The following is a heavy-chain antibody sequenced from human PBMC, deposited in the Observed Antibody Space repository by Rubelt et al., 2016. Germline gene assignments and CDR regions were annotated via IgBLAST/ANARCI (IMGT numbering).Heavy chain of an antibody. D-gene: IGHD1-1*01. CDR3: ARSENRYNWNDLWY. Sequence: VQLVESGGGVVQPGRSLRLSCAASGFTFSSYAMHWVRQAPGKGLEWVAVISYDGSNKYYADSVKGRFTISRDNSKNTLYLQMNSLRAEDTAVYYCARSENRYNWNDLWYWGQGTLVTVSS. CDR2: ISYDGSNK. CDR1: GFTFSSYA. J-gene: IGHJ4*02. V-gene: IGHV3-30*04.